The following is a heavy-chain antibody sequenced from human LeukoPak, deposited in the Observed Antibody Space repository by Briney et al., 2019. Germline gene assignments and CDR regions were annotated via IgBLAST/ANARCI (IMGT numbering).Heavy chain of an antibody. Sequence: NPSETLSLTCTVSGGSISSYYWSWIRQPPGKGLEWIGYIYYSGSTNYNPSLKSRVTISVDTSKNQFSLKLSSVTAADTAVYYCARTLAPGTIGWSDLWGQGTLVTVSS. D-gene: IGHD1-7*01. CDR3: ARTLAPGTIGWSDL. CDR1: GGSISSYY. CDR2: IYYSGST. J-gene: IGHJ5*02. V-gene: IGHV4-59*01.